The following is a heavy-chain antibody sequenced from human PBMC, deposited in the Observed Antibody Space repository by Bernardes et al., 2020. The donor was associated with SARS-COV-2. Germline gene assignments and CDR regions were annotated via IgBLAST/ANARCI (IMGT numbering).Heavy chain of an antibody. CDR2: IYASGNS. Sequence: SETLPLTCAVSGASIRNNNYYWGWIRQPTGKGLEWIGSIYASGNSYYNPSLQSRVRGSVDTSKNQFSLRLSFVTAADTAVYYCTRGVEISGEVVLYYYGLDVWGQGTTVTVSS. J-gene: IGHJ6*02. D-gene: IGHD3-3*01. V-gene: IGHV4-39*01. CDR3: TRGVEISGEVVLYYYGLDV. CDR1: GASIRNNNYY.